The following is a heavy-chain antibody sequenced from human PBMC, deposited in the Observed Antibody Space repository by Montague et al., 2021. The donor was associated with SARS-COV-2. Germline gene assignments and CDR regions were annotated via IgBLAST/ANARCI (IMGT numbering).Heavy chain of an antibody. Sequence: SETLSLTCTVSGGSVSGDYWTWMRQPQGTGLEWLWLIYYTGSTKSNPSLKSRVPISMGTPTTQFSLKLRSVTAADTAVYFCARAQATCVIDNCVNYFGYWGQGALVTVSS. CDR3: ARAQATCVIDNCVNYFGY. J-gene: IGHJ4*02. D-gene: IGHD1-1*01. V-gene: IGHV4-59*02. CDR2: IYYTGST. CDR1: GGSVSGDY.